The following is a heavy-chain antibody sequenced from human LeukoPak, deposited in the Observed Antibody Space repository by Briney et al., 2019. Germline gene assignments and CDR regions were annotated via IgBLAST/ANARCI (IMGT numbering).Heavy chain of an antibody. J-gene: IGHJ4*02. CDR1: GGSISSGGYY. CDR3: ARHRRGVGSTRGVFDS. CDR2: IHYSGTT. Sequence: PSQTLSLTCTVSGGSISSGGYYWSWLRQHPGKGLEWIGYIHYSGTTYYNPSLKSRVTLSVDTSKNQFSLKVTSVTAAETAVYYCARHRRGVGSTRGVFDSWGQGALVTVSS. D-gene: IGHD3-10*01. V-gene: IGHV4-31*03.